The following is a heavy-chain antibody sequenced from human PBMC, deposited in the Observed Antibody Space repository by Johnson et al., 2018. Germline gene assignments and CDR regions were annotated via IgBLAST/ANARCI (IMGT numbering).Heavy chain of an antibody. J-gene: IGHJ6*02. V-gene: IGHV3-33*01. CDR1: GFTFSSYG. CDR2: IWYDGSNK. Sequence: QVQLVQSGGGVVQPGRSLRLSCAASGFTFSSYGMHWVRQAPGKGLEWVAVIWYDGSNKYYADSVKGRFTISRDNSKNTLYLQMNSLRAEDTAVYYCARARSGGIQLYYYYYGMDVWGQGTTVTVSS. CDR3: ARARSGGIQLYYYYYGMDV. D-gene: IGHD5-18*01.